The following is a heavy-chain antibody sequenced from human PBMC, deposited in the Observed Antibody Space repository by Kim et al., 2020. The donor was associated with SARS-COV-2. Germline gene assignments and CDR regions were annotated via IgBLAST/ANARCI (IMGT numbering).Heavy chain of an antibody. Sequence: SVKVSCKASGFTFTSSAVQWVRQARGQRLEWIGWIVVGSGNTNYAQKFQERVTITRDMSTSTAYMELSSLRSEDTAVYYCAADLRDYYGSGRRYYGMDVWGQGTTVTVSS. V-gene: IGHV1-58*01. CDR2: IVVGSGNT. D-gene: IGHD3-10*01. CDR1: GFTFTSSA. CDR3: AADLRDYYGSGRRYYGMDV. J-gene: IGHJ6*02.